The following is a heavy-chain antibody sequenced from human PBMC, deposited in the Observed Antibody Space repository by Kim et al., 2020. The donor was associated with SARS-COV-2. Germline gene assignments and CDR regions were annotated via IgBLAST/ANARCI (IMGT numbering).Heavy chain of an antibody. CDR2: INHSGST. CDR1: GGSFSGYY. Sequence: SETLSLTCAVYGGSFSGYYWSWIRQPPGKGLEWIGEINHSGSTNYNPSLKSRVTISVDTSKNQFSLQLSSVTAADTAVYYCARASLYDCWSGYYTGGADYYYYYMDVWGKGTTVTVSS. CDR3: ARASLYDCWSGYYTGGADYYYYYMDV. V-gene: IGHV4-34*01. J-gene: IGHJ6*03. D-gene: IGHD3-3*01.